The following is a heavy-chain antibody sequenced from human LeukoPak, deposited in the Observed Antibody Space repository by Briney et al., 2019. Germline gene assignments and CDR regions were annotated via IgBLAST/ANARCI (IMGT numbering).Heavy chain of an antibody. CDR1: GGSFSGYY. Sequence: SETLSLTCAVYGGSFSGYYWSWIRQPPGKGLEWIGEINHSGSTNYNPSLKSRVTISVDTSKNQFSLKLSSVTAADTAVYYCARAPRCSGGSCYADYYYYYGIDVWGQGTTVTVSS. J-gene: IGHJ6*02. D-gene: IGHD2-15*01. V-gene: IGHV4-34*01. CDR2: INHSGST. CDR3: ARAPRCSGGSCYADYYYYYGIDV.